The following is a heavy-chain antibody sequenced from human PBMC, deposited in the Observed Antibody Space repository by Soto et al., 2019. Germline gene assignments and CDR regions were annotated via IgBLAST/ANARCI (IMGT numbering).Heavy chain of an antibody. V-gene: IGHV3-9*01. Sequence: PGGSLRLSCAASGFTFDDYAMHWVRQAPGKGLEWVSGISWNSGSIGYADSVKGRFTISRDNAKNSLYLQMNSLRAEDTALYYCAKDRYCSSAYYYYGMDAWGQGTTVTVSS. D-gene: IGHD2-15*01. CDR2: ISWNSGSI. CDR3: AKDRYCSSAYYYYGMDA. J-gene: IGHJ6*02. CDR1: GFTFDDYA.